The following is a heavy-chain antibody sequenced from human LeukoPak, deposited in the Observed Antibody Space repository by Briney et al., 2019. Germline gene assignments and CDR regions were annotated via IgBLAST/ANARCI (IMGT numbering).Heavy chain of an antibody. CDR3: AKQSAGSAAWYSLHYDF. Sequence: GGSLRLSCAASGFTFSSYGIHWVRQAPGKGLEWVAVIWYDGSNKYYAGSVKGRFTISRDNSKNTLYLQMNSLRAEDTAVYFCAKQSAGSAAWYSLHYDFWGQGTLVTVSS. J-gene: IGHJ4*02. V-gene: IGHV3-33*06. CDR1: GFTFSSYG. D-gene: IGHD6-13*01. CDR2: IWYDGSNK.